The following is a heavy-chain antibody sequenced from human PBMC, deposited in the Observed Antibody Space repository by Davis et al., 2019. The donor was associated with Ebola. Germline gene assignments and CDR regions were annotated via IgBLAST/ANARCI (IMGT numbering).Heavy chain of an antibody. J-gene: IGHJ4*02. CDR1: GGSVSSGSYY. CDR3: ARAFVCSGGSCLDY. CDR2: IYYSGST. Sequence: MPSETLSLTCTVSGGSVSSGSYYWSWIRQPPGKGLEWIGYIYYSGSTYYNPSLKSRVTISVDTSKNQFSLKLSSVTAADTAVYYCARAFVCSGGSCLDYWGQGTLVTVSS. V-gene: IGHV4-31*03. D-gene: IGHD2-15*01.